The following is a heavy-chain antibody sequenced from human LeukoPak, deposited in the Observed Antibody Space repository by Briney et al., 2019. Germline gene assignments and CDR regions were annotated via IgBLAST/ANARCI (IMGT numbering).Heavy chain of an antibody. V-gene: IGHV3-13*01. J-gene: IGHJ6*02. CDR1: GFTVSEYD. D-gene: IGHD3-16*02. CDR2: IGIVGDT. Sequence: GGSLRLSCAASGFTVSEYDIHWVRQATGKGLEWVSAIGIVGDTYYVGSVKGRFTMSRDNASNKVHLQMNSLRDGDTGVYYCLRDYHGMDVWGQGTTVIVSS. CDR3: LRDYHGMDV.